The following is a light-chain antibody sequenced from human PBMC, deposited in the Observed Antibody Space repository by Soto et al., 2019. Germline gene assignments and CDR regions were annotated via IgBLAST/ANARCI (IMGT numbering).Light chain of an antibody. J-gene: IGKJ1*01. CDR3: QQYNNWWT. V-gene: IGKV3-15*01. CDR1: QSVSSS. CDR2: GAS. Sequence: EIAMKQCPATLSVSPGERATLSCRASQSVSSSLAWYQQKPGQAPRLLIYGASTRATGVPARFSGSGSGTEFTLTISSLQSEDFAVYYCQQYNNWWTFGQGTKV.